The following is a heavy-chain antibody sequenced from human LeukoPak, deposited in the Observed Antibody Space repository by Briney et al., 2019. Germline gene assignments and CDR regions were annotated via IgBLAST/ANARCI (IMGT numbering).Heavy chain of an antibody. CDR1: GFTFSHAW. CDR3: TTDHIVVVTAIDDY. CDR2: IKSKTDDGTT. D-gene: IGHD2-21*02. Sequence: GGSLRLSWAASGFTFSHAWMSWVRQAPGKGREWVGRIKSKTDDGTTDYAAPVKGRFTISRDDSKNTLYLQMNSLKTEDTAMYYCTTDHIVVVTAIDDYWGQGTLVTVSS. J-gene: IGHJ4*02. V-gene: IGHV3-15*01.